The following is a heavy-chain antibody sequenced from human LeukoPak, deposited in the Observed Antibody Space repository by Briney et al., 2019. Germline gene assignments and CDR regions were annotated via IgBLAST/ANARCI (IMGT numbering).Heavy chain of an antibody. J-gene: IGHJ6*02. Sequence: ASVKVSCKASGCSFSGHGITWVRQAPGQGLEWMGWISAYNGNTKYAQNLQGRVTMTTDISTSTAYMELRSLRSDDTAVYYCARGGGPDYYYYGMDVWGQGTTVTVSS. CDR3: ARGGGPDYYYYGMDV. CDR2: ISAYNGNT. D-gene: IGHD6-25*01. CDR1: GCSFSGHG. V-gene: IGHV1-18*01.